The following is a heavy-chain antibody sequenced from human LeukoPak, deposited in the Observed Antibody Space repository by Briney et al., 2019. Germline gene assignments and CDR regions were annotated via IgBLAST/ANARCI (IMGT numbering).Heavy chain of an antibody. D-gene: IGHD1-26*01. CDR1: GFTFDDYA. J-gene: IGHJ6*03. Sequence: PGGSLRLSCAASGFTFDDYAMHWVRQAPGKGLEWVSGISWNSGSIGYADSVKGRFTISRDNAKNSLYLQMNSLRAEDMALYYCAKDGGSGSYPPLYYMDVWGKGTTVTVSS. CDR2: ISWNSGSI. CDR3: AKDGGSGSYPPLYYMDV. V-gene: IGHV3-9*03.